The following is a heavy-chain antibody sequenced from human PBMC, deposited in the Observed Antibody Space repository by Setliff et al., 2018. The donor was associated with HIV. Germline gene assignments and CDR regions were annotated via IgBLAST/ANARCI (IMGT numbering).Heavy chain of an antibody. CDR3: ARGDTRNYYGGDYFDY. CDR1: GGSISSHY. J-gene: IGHJ4*02. CDR2: IYHSGNT. D-gene: IGHD1-26*01. V-gene: IGHV4-59*11. Sequence: SETLSLTCTVSGGSISSHYWSWIRQPPGKGLEWIGTIYHSGNTNYNPPLESRVSISVDTSKNQFSLKLSSVTAADTAVYYCARGDTRNYYGGDYFDYWGQGSLVTVSS.